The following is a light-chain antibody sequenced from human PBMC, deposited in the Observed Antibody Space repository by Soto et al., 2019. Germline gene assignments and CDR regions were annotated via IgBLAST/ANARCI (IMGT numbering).Light chain of an antibody. V-gene: IGKV1-39*01. Sequence: DIQMTQSPSSLSASVGDRVTITCRASEEISSYLNWYQQKPGKAPKLLIYAASTLQSGVPSRFSGSGSGTDFTLTISSLQPGDFATYYCHQSYRPPWTFGQGTKVDIK. CDR1: EEISSY. J-gene: IGKJ1*01. CDR3: HQSYRPPWT. CDR2: AAS.